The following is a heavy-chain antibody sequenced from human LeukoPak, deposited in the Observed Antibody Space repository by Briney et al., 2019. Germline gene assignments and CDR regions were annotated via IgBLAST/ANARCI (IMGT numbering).Heavy chain of an antibody. D-gene: IGHD2-15*01. V-gene: IGHV3-21*01. CDR1: GFIFSRDS. J-gene: IGHJ4*02. CDR3: ARDIRVVVVAANYFDY. Sequence: GGSLRLSCAASGFIFSRDSMNWVRQAPGKGLEWVSSISSSSSYIYYADSVKGRFTISRDNAKNSLYLQMNSLRAEDTAVYYCARDIRVVVVAANYFDYWGQGTLVTVSS. CDR2: ISSSSSYI.